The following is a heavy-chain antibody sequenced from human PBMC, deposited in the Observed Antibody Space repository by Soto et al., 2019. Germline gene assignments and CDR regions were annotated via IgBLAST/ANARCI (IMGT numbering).Heavy chain of an antibody. V-gene: IGHV4-39*01. CDR2: IYYSGST. CDR3: ARVYYYDSSGYSYFDY. CDR1: GGSISSSSYY. Sequence: SETLSLTCTVSGGSISSSSYYWGWIRQPPGKGLEWIGSIYYSGSTYYNPSLKSRVTISVDTPKNQFSLKLSSVTAADTAVYYCARVYYYDSSGYSYFDYWGQGTLVTVSS. J-gene: IGHJ4*02. D-gene: IGHD3-22*01.